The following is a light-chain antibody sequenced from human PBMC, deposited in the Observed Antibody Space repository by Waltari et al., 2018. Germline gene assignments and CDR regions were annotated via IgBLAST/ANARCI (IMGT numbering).Light chain of an antibody. J-gene: IGLJ1*01. V-gene: IGLV3-21*04. CDR3: QVWDSTTDHRV. CDR2: YNS. Sequence: SYVLTQPPSVSVAPGKTARTTCGGNNIGDENVHWYQQKPGQAPVGVIYYNSDRPSGIAERFTGSNSGNTATLTIRRVEAGDEADYYCQVWDSTTDHRVFGTGTKVTVL. CDR1: NIGDEN.